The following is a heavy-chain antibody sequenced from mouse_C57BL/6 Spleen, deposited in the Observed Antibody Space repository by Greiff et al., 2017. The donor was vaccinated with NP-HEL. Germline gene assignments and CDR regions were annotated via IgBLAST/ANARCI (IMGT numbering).Heavy chain of an antibody. CDR1: GYAFSSYW. CDR2: IYPGDGDT. CDR3: ARRGYYYGSSYWYFDV. J-gene: IGHJ1*03. Sequence: VQLQQSGAELVKPGASVKISCKASGYAFSSYWMNWVKQRPGKGLEWIGQIYPGDGDTNYNGKFKGKATLTADKSSSTAYMQHSSLTSEDSAVYFCARRGYYYGSSYWYFDVWGTGTTVTVSS. D-gene: IGHD1-1*01. V-gene: IGHV1-80*01.